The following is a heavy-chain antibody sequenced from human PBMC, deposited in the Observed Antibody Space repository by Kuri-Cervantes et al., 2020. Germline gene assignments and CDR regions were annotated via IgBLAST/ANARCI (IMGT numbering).Heavy chain of an antibody. CDR3: AKVVGSGSYRIDAFDI. CDR1: GFTFSSYS. J-gene: IGHJ3*02. D-gene: IGHD3-10*01. V-gene: IGHV3-23*01. Sequence: GESLKISCAASGFTFSSYSMNWVRQAPGKGLEWVSAISGSGGSTYYADSVKGRFTISRDNSKNTLYLQMNSLRAEDTAVYYCAKVVGSGSYRIDAFDIWGQGTMVTVSS. CDR2: ISGSGGST.